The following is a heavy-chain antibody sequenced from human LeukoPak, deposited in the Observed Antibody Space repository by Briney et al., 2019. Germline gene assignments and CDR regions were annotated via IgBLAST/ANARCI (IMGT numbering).Heavy chain of an antibody. D-gene: IGHD1-1*01. CDR1: GFSFSNFW. V-gene: IGHV3-74*01. CDR2: INSDGTAA. Sequence: GGSLRLSCAASGFSFSNFWMHWVRQAPGMGLVWVSQINSDGTAALYADSVKGRFTISRDNAKSTLYLQMNTLRADDTAVYYCAKGSNFAFDNWGQGILVTVSS. CDR3: AKGSNFAFDN. J-gene: IGHJ4*02.